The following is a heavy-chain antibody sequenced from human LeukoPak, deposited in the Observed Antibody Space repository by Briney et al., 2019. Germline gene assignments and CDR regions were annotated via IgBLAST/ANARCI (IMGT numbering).Heavy chain of an antibody. Sequence: GGSLRLSCAASGFTFSSYAMSWVRQAPGKGLEWVANIKPDGSEKFYVDSVKGRFTISRDNAKNTISLQLSSLRAEDTALYYCATDLTMWFGDTSGGLWGQGTLVTVSS. CDR1: GFTFSSYA. CDR2: IKPDGSEK. CDR3: ATDLTMWFGDTSGGL. D-gene: IGHD3-10*01. J-gene: IGHJ1*01. V-gene: IGHV3-7*01.